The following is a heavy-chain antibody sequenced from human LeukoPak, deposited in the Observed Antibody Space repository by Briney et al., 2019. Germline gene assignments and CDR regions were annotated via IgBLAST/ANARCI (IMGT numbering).Heavy chain of an antibody. Sequence: SETLSLTCAVYGGSFSGYYWSWIRQPPGKGLEWIGEINHSGSTNYNPSLKSRVTISVDTSKNQFSLKLSSVTAADTAVYYCARVSMEMATTLVDYWGQGTLVTVSS. D-gene: IGHD5-12*01. V-gene: IGHV4-34*01. J-gene: IGHJ4*02. CDR3: ARVSMEMATTLVDY. CDR1: GGSFSGYY. CDR2: INHSGST.